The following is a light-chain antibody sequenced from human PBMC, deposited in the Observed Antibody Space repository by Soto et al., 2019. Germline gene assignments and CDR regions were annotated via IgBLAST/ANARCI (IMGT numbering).Light chain of an antibody. V-gene: IGKV1-5*03. CDR1: QSISCW. CDR3: QQYKSSSQT. Sequence: DIQMTQSPSTLSASVGDRVTITCRASQSISCWLAWYQHKPGKAPKLLIYKATSLESGVPSRFSGSGSGTEFTLTISSLQPDDFATYYCQQYKSSSQTFGQGTKVEIK. J-gene: IGKJ1*01. CDR2: KAT.